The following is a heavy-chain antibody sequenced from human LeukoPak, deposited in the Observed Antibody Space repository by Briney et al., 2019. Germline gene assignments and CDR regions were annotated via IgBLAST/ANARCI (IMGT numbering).Heavy chain of an antibody. CDR2: ISGSGGST. CDR1: GFTVSSNY. Sequence: TGGSLRLSCAASGFTVSSNYMSWVRQAPGKGLEWVSAISGSGGSTYYADSVKGQFTISRDNSKNTLYLQMNSLRAEDTAVYYCAKGYCSSTSCYTINYYYYYYMDVWGKGTTVTVSS. CDR3: AKGYCSSTSCYTINYYYYYYMDV. V-gene: IGHV3-23*01. D-gene: IGHD2-2*02. J-gene: IGHJ6*03.